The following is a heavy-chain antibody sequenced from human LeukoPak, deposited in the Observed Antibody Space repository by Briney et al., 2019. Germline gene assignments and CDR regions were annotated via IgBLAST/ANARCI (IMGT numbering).Heavy chain of an antibody. J-gene: IGHJ4*02. V-gene: IGHV4-59*01. CDR3: ARMYSGTAYYFDY. D-gene: IGHD1-26*01. CDR1: GVSLSTYY. Sequence: SEPLSLTCSVSGVSLSTYYWIWLRQPPAKGLEWMGFFSYSGSTKYNPSLKSRVTNSVDTSKNQFSLKLSSVTAADTAVYYCARMYSGTAYYFDYWGQGTLVTVSS. CDR2: FSYSGST.